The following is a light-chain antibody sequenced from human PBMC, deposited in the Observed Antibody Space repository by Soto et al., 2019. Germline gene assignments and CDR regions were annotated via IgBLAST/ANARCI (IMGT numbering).Light chain of an antibody. Sequence: DIPMTQSPSSVSASVGDRVIIACRASPDISSWLAWYQRKPRKAATLLIAAASSLQTGVPSRFGGSGSGTEFTLTISSLQPEDFATYCCQQAHRFPFTFGPGTTVDIK. CDR1: PDISSW. CDR2: AAS. J-gene: IGKJ3*01. V-gene: IGKV1-12*01. CDR3: QQAHRFPFT.